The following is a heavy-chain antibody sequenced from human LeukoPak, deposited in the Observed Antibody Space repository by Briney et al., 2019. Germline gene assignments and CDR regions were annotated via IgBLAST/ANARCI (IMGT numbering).Heavy chain of an antibody. CDR1: GGSISSYY. J-gene: IGHJ5*02. CDR3: AGLSMDYDILTGYYSWFDH. D-gene: IGHD3-9*01. Sequence: SETLSLTCTVSGGSISSYYWSWIRQPPGKGLEWIGYVYYSGCTNYNPSLKSRVTISVDTSKNQFSLKLSSVTAADTAVYYCAGLSMDYDILTGYYSWFDHWGQGTLVTVSS. CDR2: VYYSGCT. V-gene: IGHV4-59*08.